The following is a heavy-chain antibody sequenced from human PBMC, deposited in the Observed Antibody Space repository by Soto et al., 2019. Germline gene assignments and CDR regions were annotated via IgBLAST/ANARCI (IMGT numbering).Heavy chain of an antibody. V-gene: IGHV1-3*01. CDR3: AREHYFGSGAGPYDY. J-gene: IGHJ4*02. D-gene: IGHD3-10*01. Sequence: QVQLVQSGAEVKKPGASVKVTCKASEYTISIYTLHWVRQAPGQRLEWMGCINAGDGNTKYSQKFHGRVTITRDTSANTAYMELSSLRSEDTAVFYCAREHYFGSGAGPYDYWGQGTLVTVSS. CDR1: EYTISIYT. CDR2: INAGDGNT.